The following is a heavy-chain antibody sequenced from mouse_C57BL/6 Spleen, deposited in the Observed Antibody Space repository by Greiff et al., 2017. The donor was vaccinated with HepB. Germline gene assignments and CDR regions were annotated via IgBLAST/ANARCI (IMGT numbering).Heavy chain of an antibody. CDR1: GYTFTSYW. CDR3: ESRGRYGSSWYFDV. D-gene: IGHD1-1*01. Sequence: VQLQQPGAELVRPGSSVKLSCKASGYTFTSYWMHWVKQRPIQGLEWIGNIDPSDSETHYNQKFKDKSTLTVDKSASTAYMQLSSLTSEDSAVYDCESRGRYGSSWYFDVWGKGTTVTVSS. V-gene: IGHV1-52*01. J-gene: IGHJ1*03. CDR2: IDPSDSET.